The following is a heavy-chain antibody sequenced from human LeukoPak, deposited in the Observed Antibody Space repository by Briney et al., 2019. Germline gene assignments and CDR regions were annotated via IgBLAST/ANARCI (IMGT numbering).Heavy chain of an antibody. J-gene: IGHJ3*02. CDR3: ARLTYYDFWSGYNYAFDI. V-gene: IGHV1-2*02. D-gene: IGHD3-3*01. CDR1: GYTFTGYY. CDR2: INPNSGGT. Sequence: GASVKVSCKTSGYTFTGYYMHWVRQAPGQGLEWMGWINPNSGGTNYAQKFQGRVTMTRDTSISTAYMELSRLRSGDTAVYYCARLTYYDFWSGYNYAFDIWGQGTMVTVSS.